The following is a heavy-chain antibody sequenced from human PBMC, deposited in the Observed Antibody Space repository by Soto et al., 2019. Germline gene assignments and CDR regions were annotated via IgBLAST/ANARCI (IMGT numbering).Heavy chain of an antibody. V-gene: IGHV4-59*01. CDR2: IFYNGST. Sequence: PSETLSLTCTVSGGSTSSYYWSWIRQPPGKGLEWIGYIFYNGSTNYNPSLKSRVTISVDTSKNQFSLKLSSVTAADTAVYYCARARYGDYIPFDSWGQGTLVTV. CDR1: GGSTSSYY. J-gene: IGHJ4*02. CDR3: ARARYGDYIPFDS. D-gene: IGHD4-17*01.